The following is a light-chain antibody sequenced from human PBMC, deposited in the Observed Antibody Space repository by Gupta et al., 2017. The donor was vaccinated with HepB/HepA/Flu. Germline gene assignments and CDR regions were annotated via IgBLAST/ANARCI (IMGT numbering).Light chain of an antibody. CDR3: SSYTTSNTIV. J-gene: IGLJ2*01. CDR2: DVS. Sequence: QSALTQPASLSGSPGQSITISCTGTSSDIGHYNFVSWYQQYPGKAPTLLIYDVSSRPSGVSARFSGSKSANTASLTXSXLQTEDXADYHCSSYTTSNTIVFGGGTQVTVL. CDR1: SSDIGHYNF. V-gene: IGLV2-14*03.